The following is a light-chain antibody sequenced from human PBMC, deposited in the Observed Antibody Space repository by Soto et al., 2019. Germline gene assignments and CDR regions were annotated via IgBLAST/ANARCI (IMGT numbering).Light chain of an antibody. Sequence: EIVLTQSPATLSLSPGERATLSCRASQTVYSLLAWYQQRHGQAPRLLIYDASHRATGIPARFSGSGSGTDFTLTISSLEPEDFAVYYCQQRAKWWTFGQGTKVEIK. V-gene: IGKV3-11*01. CDR3: QQRAKWWT. CDR2: DAS. J-gene: IGKJ1*01. CDR1: QTVYSL.